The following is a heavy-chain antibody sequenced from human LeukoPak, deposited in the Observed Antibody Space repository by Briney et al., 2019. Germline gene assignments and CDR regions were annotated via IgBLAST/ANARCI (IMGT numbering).Heavy chain of an antibody. CDR3: ARDRTAYDFWSGEGDWFDP. CDR1: GGTFSSYA. CDR2: IIPIFGTA. J-gene: IGHJ5*02. D-gene: IGHD3-3*01. Sequence: GASVKVSCKASGGTFSSYAISWVRQAPGQGLEWMGRIIPIFGTANYAQKFQGRVTITTDESTSTAYMELSSLRSEDTAVYHCARDRTAYDFWSGEGDWFDPWAREPWSPSPQ. V-gene: IGHV1-69*05.